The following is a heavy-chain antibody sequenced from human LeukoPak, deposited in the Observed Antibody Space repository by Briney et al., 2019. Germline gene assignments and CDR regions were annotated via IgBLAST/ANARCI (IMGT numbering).Heavy chain of an antibody. Sequence: PGGSLRLSCAASGFTFSNNAMNWVRQAPGKGLEWVSVISDSGGRTNYADSVKGRFTISRDNSKNTVYLQMNSLRAEDTAVYYCARNIPVTRWGYWGQGTLVTVSS. J-gene: IGHJ4*02. CDR2: ISDSGGRT. D-gene: IGHD2-21*01. CDR3: ARNIPVTRWGY. CDR1: GFTFSNNA. V-gene: IGHV3-23*01.